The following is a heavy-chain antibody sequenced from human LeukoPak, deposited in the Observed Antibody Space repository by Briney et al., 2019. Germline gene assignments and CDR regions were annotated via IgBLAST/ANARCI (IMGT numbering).Heavy chain of an antibody. V-gene: IGHV4-39*07. Sequence: SETLSLTCTVSGGSISSSSYYWGWIRQPPGKGLEWIGSIYYSGSTYYNPSLKSRVTISVDTSKNQFSLKLSSVTAADTAVYYCARDLGVLSGYYGMDVWGQGTTVTVSS. D-gene: IGHD3-10*01. J-gene: IGHJ6*02. CDR3: ARDLGVLSGYYGMDV. CDR1: GGSISSSSYY. CDR2: IYYSGST.